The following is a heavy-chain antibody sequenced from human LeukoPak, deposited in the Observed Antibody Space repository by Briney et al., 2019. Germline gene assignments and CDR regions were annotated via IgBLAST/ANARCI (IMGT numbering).Heavy chain of an antibody. J-gene: IGHJ4*02. CDR2: IYYSGST. D-gene: IGHD2-15*01. Sequence: TSETLSLTCTVSGGSISSYYWSWIRQPPGQGLEWIGYIYYSGSTNYNPSLKSRVTISVDTSKNQFSLKLSSVTAADTAVYYCARGGGYPIFDYWGQGTLVTVSS. CDR3: ARGGGYPIFDY. CDR1: GGSISSYY. V-gene: IGHV4-59*01.